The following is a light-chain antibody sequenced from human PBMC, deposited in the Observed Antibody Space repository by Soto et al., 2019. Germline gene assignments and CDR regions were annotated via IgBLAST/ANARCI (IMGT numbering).Light chain of an antibody. Sequence: VIRQSPATLSISPGECATLSCRASQGIGDTLAWYQHKPGQTPRLLIYDTSTRATGVPTRFSGSRSGAEFTLTIISLQSEDFAVYYCQPYNNWPLTFGGGTKVDIQ. J-gene: IGKJ4*01. V-gene: IGKV3-15*01. CDR3: QPYNNWPLT. CDR1: QGIGDT. CDR2: DTS.